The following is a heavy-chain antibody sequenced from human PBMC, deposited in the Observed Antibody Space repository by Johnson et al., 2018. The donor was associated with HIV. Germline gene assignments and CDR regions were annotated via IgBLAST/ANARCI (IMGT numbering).Heavy chain of an antibody. CDR2: ISSNGGST. V-gene: IGHV3-64*01. D-gene: IGHD4-17*01. CDR3: AKEGSRGTVTQAPDAFDI. J-gene: IGHJ3*02. Sequence: VQLVESGGGLVQPGGSLRLSCAASGFTFSSYAMHWVRQAPGKGLEYVSAISSNGGSTYYANSVKGRFTISRDNSKNTLYLQMGSLRVEDMAVYYCAKEGSRGTVTQAPDAFDIWGQGTVVTVSS. CDR1: GFTFSSYA.